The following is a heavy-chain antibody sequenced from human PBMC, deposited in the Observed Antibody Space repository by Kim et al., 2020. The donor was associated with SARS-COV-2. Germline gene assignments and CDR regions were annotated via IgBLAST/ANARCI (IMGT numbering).Heavy chain of an antibody. CDR2: ISGYNGNT. CDR1: GYTFTSYG. D-gene: IGHD5-12*01. Sequence: ASVKVSCKASGYTFTSYGISWVRQAPGQGLEWMGWISGYNGNTNYAQKFQGRVTMTTDTSTSTAYMELRSLRSDDTAVYSCARTQSHSGYDKYFDYWGQGTLVTVSS. V-gene: IGHV1-18*01. CDR3: ARTQSHSGYDKYFDY. J-gene: IGHJ4*02.